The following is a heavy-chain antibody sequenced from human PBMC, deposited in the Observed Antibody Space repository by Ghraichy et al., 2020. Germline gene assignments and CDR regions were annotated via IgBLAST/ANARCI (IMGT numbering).Heavy chain of an antibody. CDR3: ARREIQLWGGEGGYFDY. CDR1: GFTFSSYA. J-gene: IGHJ4*02. D-gene: IGHD5-18*01. V-gene: IGHV3-30*04. CDR2: ISYDGSNK. Sequence: GESLNISCAASGFTFSSYAMHWVRQAPGKGLEWVAVISYDGSNKYYADSVKGRFTISRDNSKNTLYLQMNSLRAEDTAVYYCARREIQLWGGEGGYFDYWGQGTLVTVSS.